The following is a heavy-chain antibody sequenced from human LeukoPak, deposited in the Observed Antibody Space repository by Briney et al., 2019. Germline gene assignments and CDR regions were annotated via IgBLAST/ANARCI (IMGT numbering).Heavy chain of an antibody. D-gene: IGHD5-12*01. V-gene: IGHV5-51*01. CDR3: ARYNSGYDGNWFDP. CDR1: GYSFTIYW. Sequence: GESLKISCKASGYSFTIYWIAWVRQMPGKGLEWMGIIYPGDSDTKYSPSFQGQVTISADKSTSTAYLQWSSLKASDTAMYYCARYNSGYDGNWFDPWGQGTLVTVSS. J-gene: IGHJ5*02. CDR2: IYPGDSDT.